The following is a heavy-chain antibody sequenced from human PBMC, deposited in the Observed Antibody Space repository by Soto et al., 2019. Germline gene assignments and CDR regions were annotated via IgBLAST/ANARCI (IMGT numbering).Heavy chain of an antibody. CDR3: ARDSVESTIQWEVVNWFDP. Sequence: ASVKVSCKASGGTFSSYAISWVRQAPGQGLEWMGWISAYNGNTNYAQKLQGRVTMTTDTSTSTAYMELRSLRSDDTAVYYCARDSVESTIQWEVVNWFDPWGQGTLVTVSS. CDR1: GGTFSSYA. V-gene: IGHV1-18*01. CDR2: ISAYNGNT. J-gene: IGHJ5*02. D-gene: IGHD1-26*01.